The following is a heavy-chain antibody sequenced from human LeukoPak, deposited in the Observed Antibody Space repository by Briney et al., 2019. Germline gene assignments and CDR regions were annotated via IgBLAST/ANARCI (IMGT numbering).Heavy chain of an antibody. V-gene: IGHV3-33*08. Sequence: GGSLRLSCAASGFTFSSYDMHWVRQAPGKGLEWVALIWYDGSNTYYTDSVRGRFTISRDNSKSTLYLQMNSLRAEDTAIYYCAGDRKSGNFLGEFDHWGLGTLVTVSS. CDR3: AGDRKSGNFLGEFDH. D-gene: IGHD1-26*01. J-gene: IGHJ5*02. CDR2: IWYDGSNT. CDR1: GFTFSSYD.